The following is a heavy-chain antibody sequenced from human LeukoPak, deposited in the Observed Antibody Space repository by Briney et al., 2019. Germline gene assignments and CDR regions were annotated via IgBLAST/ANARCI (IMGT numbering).Heavy chain of an antibody. CDR3: ARAIAARPY. V-gene: IGHV3-7*01. D-gene: IGHD6-6*01. CDR1: GFTFSGSV. J-gene: IGHJ4*02. CDR2: IKQDESEK. Sequence: GGSLRLSCAASGFTFSGSVMHWVRQASGKGLEWVATIKQDESEKYYVDSVKGRFTISRDNAKNSLYLQMNSLRAEDTAVYYCARAIAARPYWGQGTLVTVSS.